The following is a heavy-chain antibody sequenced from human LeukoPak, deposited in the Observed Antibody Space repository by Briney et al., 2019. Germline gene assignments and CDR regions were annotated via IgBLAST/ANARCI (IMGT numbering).Heavy chain of an antibody. J-gene: IGHJ4*02. CDR3: ARHCFMGPSCLRDY. Sequence: SETLSLTCTVSGGSISSSSYYWGWIRQPPGEGLEWIGSIYYSGSTYYNPPLKSRVTISVDTSKNQFSLKLSSVTAADTAVYYCARHCFMGPSCLRDYWGQGTLVTVSS. CDR2: IYYSGST. V-gene: IGHV4-39*01. CDR1: GGSISSSSYY. D-gene: IGHD1-26*01.